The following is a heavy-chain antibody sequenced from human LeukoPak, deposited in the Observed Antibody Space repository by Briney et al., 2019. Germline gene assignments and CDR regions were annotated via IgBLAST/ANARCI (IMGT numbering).Heavy chain of an antibody. J-gene: IGHJ6*03. V-gene: IGHV4-34*01. Sequence: PSETLSLTCAVYGGSFSGYYWSWIRQPPGKGLEWIGEINHSGSTNYNPSLKSRVTISVDTSKNQFSLKLSSVTAADTAVYYCARARYYYGSGSAHMDVWGKGTTVTVSS. CDR3: ARARYYYGSGSAHMDV. CDR1: GGSFSGYY. CDR2: INHSGST. D-gene: IGHD3-10*01.